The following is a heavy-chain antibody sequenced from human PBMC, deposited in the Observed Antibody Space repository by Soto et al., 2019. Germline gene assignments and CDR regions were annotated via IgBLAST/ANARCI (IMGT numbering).Heavy chain of an antibody. CDR2: INHSGST. J-gene: IGHJ5*02. Sequence: LSLTCAVYGGSFSGYYWSWIRQPPGKGLEWIGEINHSGSTNYNPSLKSRVTISVDTSKNQFSLKLSSVTAADTAVYYCARGYSNWSLLNWFDPWGQGTLVTVSS. CDR3: ARGYSNWSLLNWFDP. D-gene: IGHD4-4*01. CDR1: GGSFSGYY. V-gene: IGHV4-34*01.